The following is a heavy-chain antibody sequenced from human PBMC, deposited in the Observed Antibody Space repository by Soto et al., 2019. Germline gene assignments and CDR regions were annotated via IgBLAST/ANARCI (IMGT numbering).Heavy chain of an antibody. Sequence: GGSLRLSCAASGFTFSSYDMHWVRQATGKGLEWVSAIGTAGDTYYPGSVKGRFTISRENAKNSLYLQMNSLRAEDTAVYYCARGAPLYYDFWSGYYSWGQGTLVTVSS. CDR2: IGTAGDT. CDR1: GFTFSSYD. V-gene: IGHV3-13*01. CDR3: ARGAPLYYDFWSGYYS. J-gene: IGHJ4*02. D-gene: IGHD3-3*01.